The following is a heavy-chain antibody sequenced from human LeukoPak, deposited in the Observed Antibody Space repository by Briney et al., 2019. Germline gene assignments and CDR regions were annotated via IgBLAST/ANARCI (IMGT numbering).Heavy chain of an antibody. J-gene: IGHJ4*02. CDR2: ISYDGSNK. Sequence: PGGSLRLSCAASGFTFSSYGMHWVRQAPGKGLEGVAVISYDGSNKYYADSVKGRFTISRDNSKNTLYLQMNSLRAEDTAVYYCAKDAEAYSSSWYVDYWGQGTLVTVSS. D-gene: IGHD6-13*01. V-gene: IGHV3-30*18. CDR3: AKDAEAYSSSWYVDY. CDR1: GFTFSSYG.